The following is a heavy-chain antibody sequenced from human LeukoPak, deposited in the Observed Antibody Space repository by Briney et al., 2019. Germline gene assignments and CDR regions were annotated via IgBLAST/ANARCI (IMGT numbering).Heavy chain of an antibody. D-gene: IGHD4-23*01. CDR1: GDSISSGGYY. V-gene: IGHV4-30-4*08. CDR2: IYYSGST. J-gene: IGHJ4*02. CDR3: ARVHLARDYGGVKPYDY. Sequence: SQILSLTCTVSGDSISSGGYYWSWIRQPPRKGLEWIGYIYYSGSTYYNPSLKSRVTISVDTSKNQFSLKLSSVTAADTAVYYCARVHLARDYGGVKPYDYWGQGTLVTVSS.